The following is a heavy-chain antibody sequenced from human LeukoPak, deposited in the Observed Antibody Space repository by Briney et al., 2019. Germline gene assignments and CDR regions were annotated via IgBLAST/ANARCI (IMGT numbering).Heavy chain of an antibody. CDR2: IYHSGST. J-gene: IGHJ3*02. D-gene: IGHD5-12*01. V-gene: IGHV4-4*02. CDR1: GGSISSSNW. Sequence: SETLSLTCAVSGGSISSSNWWSWVRQPPGKGLEWIGEIYHSGSTNYNPSLKSRVTISVDKSKNQFSLKLSSVTAADTAVYYCARERNSGYHGSAFDIWGQGTMVTVSS. CDR3: ARERNSGYHGSAFDI.